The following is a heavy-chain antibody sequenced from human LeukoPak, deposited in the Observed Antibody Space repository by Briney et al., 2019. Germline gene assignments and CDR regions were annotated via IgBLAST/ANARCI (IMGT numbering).Heavy chain of an antibody. CDR3: GVSGSYYIEYFQH. Sequence: GGSLRLSCAASGFTFSSHWMHWVREAPGKGLEWVSAISGSGGSTYYADSVKGRFTISRDNSKNTLYLQMNSLRAEDTAVYYCGVSGSYYIEYFQHWGQGTLVSVSS. V-gene: IGHV3-23*01. CDR2: ISGSGGST. CDR1: GFTFSSHW. J-gene: IGHJ1*01. D-gene: IGHD3-10*01.